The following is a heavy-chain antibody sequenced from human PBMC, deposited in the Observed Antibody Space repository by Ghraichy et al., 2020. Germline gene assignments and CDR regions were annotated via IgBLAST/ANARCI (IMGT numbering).Heavy chain of an antibody. D-gene: IGHD3-22*01. Sequence: SQTLSLTCTVSGGSISSGGYYWSWIRQHPGKGLEWIGYIYYSGSTYYNPSLKSRVTISVDTSKNQFSLKLSSVTAADTAVYYCARAHYDSSGYNWFDPWGQGTLVTVSS. V-gene: IGHV4-31*03. CDR3: ARAHYDSSGYNWFDP. CDR1: GGSISSGGYY. J-gene: IGHJ5*02. CDR2: IYYSGST.